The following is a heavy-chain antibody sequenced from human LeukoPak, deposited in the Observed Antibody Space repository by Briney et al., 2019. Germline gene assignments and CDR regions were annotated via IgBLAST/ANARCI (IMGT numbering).Heavy chain of an antibody. J-gene: IGHJ4*02. V-gene: IGHV4-39*07. CDR2: IYYSGST. D-gene: IGHD3-3*01. Sequence: SETLSLTCTVSGGSISSSSYYWGWIRQPPGKGLEWIGSIYYSGSTYYNPSLKSRVTMSVDTSKNQFSLKLSSVTAADTAVYYCARDRPIDFWSGYSLDYWGQGTLVTVSS. CDR1: GGSISSSSYY. CDR3: ARDRPIDFWSGYSLDY.